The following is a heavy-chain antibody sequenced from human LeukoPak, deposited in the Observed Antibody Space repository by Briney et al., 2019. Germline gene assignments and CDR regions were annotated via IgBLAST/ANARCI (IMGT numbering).Heavy chain of an antibody. V-gene: IGHV4-39*01. CDR1: GASISSSNCY. J-gene: IGHJ4*02. Sequence: SETLSLTCTVSGASISSSNCYWGWLRQPPGKGLEWIGAIWHTGATYYSPSLKSRVTISVDTSNNQFSLKLNSVTAADTALYYCARQGDYDDFLKVDYWGQGTLVTVSS. CDR2: IWHTGAT. D-gene: IGHD3-9*01. CDR3: ARQGDYDDFLKVDY.